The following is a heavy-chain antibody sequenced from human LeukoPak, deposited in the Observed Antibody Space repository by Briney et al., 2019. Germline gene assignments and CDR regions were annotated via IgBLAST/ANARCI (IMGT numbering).Heavy chain of an antibody. CDR3: ARSSWNYVLDY. V-gene: IGHV4-34*01. CDR1: GGSFSGYY. D-gene: IGHD1-7*01. Sequence: SETLSLTCAVYGGSFSGYYWSWIRQPPGKGLEWIGEINHSGSTNYNPSLKSRVTISVDTSKNQFSLKLSSVTAADTAVYYCARSSWNYVLDYWGQGTLVTVSS. CDR2: INHSGST. J-gene: IGHJ4*02.